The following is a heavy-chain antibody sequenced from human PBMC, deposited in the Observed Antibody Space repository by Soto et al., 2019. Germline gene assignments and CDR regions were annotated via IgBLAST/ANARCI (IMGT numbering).Heavy chain of an antibody. D-gene: IGHD3-10*01. CDR1: GGTFSSYT. J-gene: IGHJ4*02. Sequence: QVQLVQSGAEVKKPGSSVKVSCKASGGTFSSYTISWVRQAPGQGLEWMGRIIPILGIANYAQKFQGRVTITADKSTNTAYMELSSLRSEDTAVHYCARGFVTMVRGAFNCWGQGTLVTVSS. CDR3: ARGFVTMVRGAFNC. CDR2: IIPILGIA. V-gene: IGHV1-69*02.